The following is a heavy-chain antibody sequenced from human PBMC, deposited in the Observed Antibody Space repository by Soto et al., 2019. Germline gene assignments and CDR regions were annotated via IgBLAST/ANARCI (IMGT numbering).Heavy chain of an antibody. CDR3: ARDPGSWYFDS. Sequence: SETLSLTCTVSGGSISSYYWSWIRQPPGKGLELIGYVYYSGSTNYNPSLRSRVNISVDTSKNQLSLKMSSVTAADTAVYYCARDPGSWYFDSWGQGSLVNGSS. CDR1: GGSISSYY. D-gene: IGHD3-10*01. V-gene: IGHV4-59*01. J-gene: IGHJ4*02. CDR2: VYYSGST.